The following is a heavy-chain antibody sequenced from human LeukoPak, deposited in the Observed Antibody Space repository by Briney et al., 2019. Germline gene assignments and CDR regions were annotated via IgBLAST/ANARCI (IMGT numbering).Heavy chain of an antibody. CDR1: GGSISSNNW. V-gene: IGHV4-4*02. D-gene: IGHD2-15*01. CDR3: ANADRYCSSGSCPVPDAFDF. J-gene: IGHJ3*01. CDR2: IFHGGNT. Sequence: SGTLSLTCAVSGGSISSNNWWSWVRQPPGKGLEWIGEIFHGGNTNYNPSLMSRVTVLVDKSKNQFSLKLSSVTAADTAVYYCANADRYCSSGSCPVPDAFDFWGQGTMVTVSS.